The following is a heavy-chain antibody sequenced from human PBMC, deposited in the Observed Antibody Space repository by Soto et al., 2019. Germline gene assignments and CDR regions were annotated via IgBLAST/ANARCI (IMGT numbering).Heavy chain of an antibody. J-gene: IGHJ6*02. CDR1: GGSISSSNW. V-gene: IGHV4-4*02. D-gene: IGHD6-19*01. CDR3: ARSDGPPYSSGWYPLDYYGMDV. CDR2: IYHSGST. Sequence: SETLSLTCAVSGGSISSSNWWSWVRQPPGKGLEWIGEIYHSGSTNYNPSLKSRVTISVDKSKNQFSLKLSSVTAADTAVYYCARSDGPPYSSGWYPLDYYGMDVWGQGTTVTV.